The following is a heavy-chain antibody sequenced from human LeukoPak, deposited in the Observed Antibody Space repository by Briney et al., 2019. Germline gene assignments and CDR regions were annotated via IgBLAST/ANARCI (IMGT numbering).Heavy chain of an antibody. D-gene: IGHD3-10*01. CDR1: GDSVSSNSAA. CDR3: ARKLEIGLLWFGEFPDGFDY. J-gene: IGHJ4*02. Sequence: SQTLSLTCAISGDSVSSNSAAWNWIRQSPSRGLEWLGRTYYRSKWYNDYAVSVKSRITINPDTSKNQFSLQLNSVTPEDTAVYYCARKLEIGLLWFGEFPDGFDYWGQGTLVTVSS. CDR2: TYYRSKWYN. V-gene: IGHV6-1*01.